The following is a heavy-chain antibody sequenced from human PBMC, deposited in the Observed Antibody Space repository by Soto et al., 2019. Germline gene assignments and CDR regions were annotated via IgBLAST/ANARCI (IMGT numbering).Heavy chain of an antibody. D-gene: IGHD1-26*01. CDR3: ARQLPVGATSWFDP. Sequence: SETLSLTCSVSGGSINSDDSFWGWVRQSPGKGLEWIGSLYYGGSTFYNPSLKSRVPISLDTSKNQFSLRLTSVTAADTAIYYWARQLPVGATSWFDPWGQGTQVTVSS. V-gene: IGHV4-39*01. CDR1: GGSINSDDSF. CDR2: LYYGGST. J-gene: IGHJ5*02.